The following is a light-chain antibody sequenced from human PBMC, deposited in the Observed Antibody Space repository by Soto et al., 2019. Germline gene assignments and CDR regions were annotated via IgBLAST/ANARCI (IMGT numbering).Light chain of an antibody. J-gene: IGKJ4*01. V-gene: IGKV3-11*01. Sequence: DIMVTQSPATLSLSPGESATLSCRASQSIGHFLVWYQQKPGQAPRLLISDASKRATGIPASFSGIGSGTDFTLTINSLQPEDSAIYYCQQRSNWPVAFGGGTKVDIK. CDR3: QQRSNWPVA. CDR2: DAS. CDR1: QSIGHF.